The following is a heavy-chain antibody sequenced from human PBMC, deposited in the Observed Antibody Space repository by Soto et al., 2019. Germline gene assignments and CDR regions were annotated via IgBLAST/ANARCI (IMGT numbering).Heavy chain of an antibody. CDR2: SNHSGST. Sequence: PSETLYLTCAVYVGSFSGYYWSWIRQPPGKGLEWIGGSNHSGSTNYNPSLKSRVTISVDTSKNQFSLKLSSVTAADTAVYYCARFSSSWYYHYYYYGMDVWGQGTTVTVSS. CDR1: VGSFSGYY. CDR3: ARFSSSWYYHYYYYGMDV. V-gene: IGHV4-34*01. J-gene: IGHJ6*02. D-gene: IGHD6-13*01.